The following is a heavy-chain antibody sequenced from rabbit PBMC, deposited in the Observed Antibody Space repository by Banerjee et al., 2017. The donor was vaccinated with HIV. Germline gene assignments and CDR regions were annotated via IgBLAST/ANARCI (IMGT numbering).Heavy chain of an antibody. Sequence: QEQLEESGGDLVKPEGSLTLTCTASGFSLSTYNIEWVRQAPGKGLEWIGCIYTGSGRTDYANCAKGRFTISKTSSTTVTLQMTSLTAADTTTYLCARDLAGVIGWNFNLWGPGTLVTVS. CDR1: GFSLSTYN. V-gene: IGHV1S45*01. CDR3: ARDLAGVIGWNFNL. CDR2: IYTGSGRT. D-gene: IGHD4-1*01. J-gene: IGHJ4*01.